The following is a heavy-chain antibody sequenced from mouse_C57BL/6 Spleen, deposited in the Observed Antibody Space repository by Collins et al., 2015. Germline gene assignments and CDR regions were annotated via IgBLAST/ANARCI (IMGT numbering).Heavy chain of an antibody. CDR2: IDPSDSGT. D-gene: IGHD4-1*01. Sequence: QVQLQQPGAELVRPGSSVKLSCKASGYTFTSYWMHWVKQRPIQGLEWIGNIDPSDSGTHYNQKFKDKATLTVDKSSSTAYMQLSSLTSEDSAVYYCAREDWDGFAYWGQGTLVTVSA. CDR1: GYTFTSYW. J-gene: IGHJ3*01. CDR3: AREDWDGFAY. V-gene: IGHV1-52*01.